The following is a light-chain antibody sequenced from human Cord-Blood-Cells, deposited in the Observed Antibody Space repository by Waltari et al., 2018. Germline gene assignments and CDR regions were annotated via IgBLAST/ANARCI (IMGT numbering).Light chain of an antibody. CDR3: CSYAGSSTG. V-gene: IGLV2-23*01. CDR2: ECS. J-gene: IGLJ3*02. Sequence: QSALTQPASVSGSPGQSLTIPGTETGIDGGSSNLVSWYQQHPGQAPKLMIYECSKRPSGVSNRFSGFKSGNTASLTISGLQAEDEADYYCCSYAGSSTGFGGGTKLTVL. CDR1: GIDGGSSNL.